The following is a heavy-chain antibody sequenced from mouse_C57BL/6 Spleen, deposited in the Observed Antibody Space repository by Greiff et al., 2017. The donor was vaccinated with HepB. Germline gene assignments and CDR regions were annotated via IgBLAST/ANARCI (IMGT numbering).Heavy chain of an antibody. J-gene: IGHJ4*01. V-gene: IGHV1-69*01. CDR2: IDPSDSYT. D-gene: IGHD1-1*01. CDR1: GYTFTSYW. CDR3: ARSTVVATNAMDY. Sequence: QVQLQQPGAELVMPGASVKLSCKASGYTFTSYWMHWVKQRPGQGLEWIGEIDPSDSYTNYNQKFKGKSTLTVDKSSSTAYMQLSSLTSEDSAVYPCARSTVVATNAMDYWGQGTSVTVSS.